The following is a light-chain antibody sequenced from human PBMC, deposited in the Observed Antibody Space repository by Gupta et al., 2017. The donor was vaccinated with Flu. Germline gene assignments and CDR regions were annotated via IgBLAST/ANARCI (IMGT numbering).Light chain of an antibody. V-gene: IGLV1-44*01. CDR1: SSNIGGNP. CDR2: NNN. CDR3: TAWDDSRNGVI. Sequence: RVTISCSGSSSNIGGNPVHWYQQLPATAPNLLVYNNNQRPSGVPDRISGSKSGTSASLAISGLQAEDEADYYCTAWDDSRNGVIFGGGTKLTVL. J-gene: IGLJ2*01.